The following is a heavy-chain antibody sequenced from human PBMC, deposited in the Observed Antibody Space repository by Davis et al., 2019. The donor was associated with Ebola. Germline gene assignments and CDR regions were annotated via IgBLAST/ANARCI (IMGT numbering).Heavy chain of an antibody. CDR1: GFTFSSYW. Sequence: PGGSLRLSCAASGFTFSSYWMHWVRQAPGKGLVWVSRINSDGSSTSYADSVKGRFTISRDNAKNTLYLQMNSLRAEDTDVYYCARELAAGAFDIWGQGKMVTVSS. V-gene: IGHV3-74*01. CDR3: ARELAAGAFDI. D-gene: IGHD1-1*01. J-gene: IGHJ3*02. CDR2: INSDGSST.